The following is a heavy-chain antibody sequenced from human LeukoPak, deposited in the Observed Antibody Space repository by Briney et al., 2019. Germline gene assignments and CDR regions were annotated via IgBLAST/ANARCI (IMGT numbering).Heavy chain of an antibody. J-gene: IGHJ6*02. D-gene: IGHD3-16*01. CDR2: IIPIFGTA. CDR1: GGTFSSYA. V-gene: IGHV1-69*13. Sequence: ASVKVSCTASGGTFSSYAISWVRQAPGQGLEWMGGIIPIFGTANYAQKFQGRVTITADESTSTAYMELSSLRSEDTAVYYCARGGFWAPVIYYYYGMDVWGQGTTVTVSS. CDR3: ARGGFWAPVIYYYYGMDV.